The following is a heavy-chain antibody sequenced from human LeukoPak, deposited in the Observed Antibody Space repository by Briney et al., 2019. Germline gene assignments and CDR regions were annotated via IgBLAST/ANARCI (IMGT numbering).Heavy chain of an antibody. D-gene: IGHD1-7*01. V-gene: IGHV3-21*01. J-gene: IGHJ4*02. CDR1: GFTFSSYS. CDR3: ARDLTGTFTFDY. Sequence: GGSLRLSRAASGFTFSSYSMNWVRQAPGKGLEWVSSISSSSSYIYYADSVKGRFTISRDNAKNSLYLQMNSLRAEDTAVYYCARDLTGTFTFDYWGQGTLVTVSS. CDR2: ISSSSSYI.